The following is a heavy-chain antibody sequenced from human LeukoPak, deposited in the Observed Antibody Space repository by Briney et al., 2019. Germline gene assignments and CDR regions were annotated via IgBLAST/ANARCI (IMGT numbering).Heavy chain of an antibody. V-gene: IGHV3-7*01. J-gene: IGHJ3*02. CDR3: ARDLGYYDSSGSFDI. D-gene: IGHD3-22*01. Sequence: GGSLRLSCAASGFTFSSYAMHWVRQAPGKGLEWVANIKQDGSEKYYVDSVKGRFTISRDNAKNSLYLQMNSLRAEDTAVYYCARDLGYYDSSGSFDIWGQGTMVTVSS. CDR1: GFTFSSYA. CDR2: IKQDGSEK.